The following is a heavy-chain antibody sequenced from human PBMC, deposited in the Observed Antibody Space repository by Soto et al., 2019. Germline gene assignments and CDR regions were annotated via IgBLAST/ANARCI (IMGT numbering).Heavy chain of an antibody. D-gene: IGHD5-18*01. CDR3: ARGAIRGYSYGHSDY. CDR1: GFSFSSYT. CDR2: ISITGTYI. J-gene: IGHJ4*02. V-gene: IGHV3-21*01. Sequence: PGGSLRLSCAASGFSFSSYTMDWVRQAPGKGLQWVAPISITGTYIYYEDSVKGRFAISRDNAQNSLYLHMSSLRAEDTAVYYCARGAIRGYSYGHSDYWGQGTLVTVSS.